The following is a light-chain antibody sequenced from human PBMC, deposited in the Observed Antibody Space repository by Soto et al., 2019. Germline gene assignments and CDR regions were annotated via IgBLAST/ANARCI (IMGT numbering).Light chain of an antibody. CDR2: GAS. CDR3: QQYDTSPLT. Sequence: EIVLTQSTGTLSLSPVEGATLSCRASQSVSSSYLAWYQQKPGQAPRLLIYGASSRATGIPDRFSGSGSGTDFTLTISRLEPEDFAVYYCQQYDTSPLTFGGGTKVDIK. J-gene: IGKJ4*01. CDR1: QSVSSSY. V-gene: IGKV3-20*01.